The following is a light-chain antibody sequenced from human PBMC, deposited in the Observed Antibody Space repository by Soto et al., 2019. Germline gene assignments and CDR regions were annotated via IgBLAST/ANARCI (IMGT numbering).Light chain of an antibody. CDR1: SSDVGSYNR. CDR2: EVS. CDR3: DSYTSSSTYV. V-gene: IGLV2-18*02. J-gene: IGLJ1*01. Sequence: QSVLTQPPSVSGSPGQSVTISCTGTSSDVGSYNRVSWYQQPPGTAPKLVIYEVSSRPSGVPDRFSGSKSANTASLTISGLQAEDEADYYCDSYTSSSTYVFGTGTKVTVL.